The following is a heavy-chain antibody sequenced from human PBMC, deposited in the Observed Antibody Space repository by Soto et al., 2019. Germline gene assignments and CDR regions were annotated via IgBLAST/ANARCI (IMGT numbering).Heavy chain of an antibody. CDR3: AKDSRYCSSTSCYEYFQH. J-gene: IGHJ1*01. CDR1: GFTFSSYA. D-gene: IGHD2-2*01. CDR2: ISGSGGST. Sequence: GGSLRLSCAASGFTFSSYAMSWVRQAPGKGLEWVSAISGSGGSTYYADSVKGRFTISRDNSKNTLYLQMNSLRAEDTAVYYCAKDSRYCSSTSCYEYFQHWGQGTLVTVSS. V-gene: IGHV3-23*01.